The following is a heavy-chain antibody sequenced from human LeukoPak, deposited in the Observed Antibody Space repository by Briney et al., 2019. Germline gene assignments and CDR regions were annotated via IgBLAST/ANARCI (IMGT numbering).Heavy chain of an antibody. CDR1: GGSICSSSYY. J-gene: IGHJ4*02. CDR2: IYYSGST. D-gene: IGHD3-16*02. Sequence: SETLSLTCTVSGGSICSSSYYWGWIRQPPGKGLEWIGSIYYSGSTYYNPSLKSRVTISVDTSKNQFSLKLSSVTAADTAVYYCARESYQPTNKFDYWGQGTLVTVSS. CDR3: ARESYQPTNKFDY. V-gene: IGHV4-39*07.